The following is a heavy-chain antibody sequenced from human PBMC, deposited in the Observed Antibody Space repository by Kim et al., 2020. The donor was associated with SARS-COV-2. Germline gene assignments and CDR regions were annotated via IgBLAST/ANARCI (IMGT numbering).Heavy chain of an antibody. CDR3: ARQGPTVEKYYFDY. Sequence: NPSRKSRVTISVDTSKNQFSLKLSSVTAADTAVYYCARQGPTVEKYYFDYWGQGTLVTVAS. J-gene: IGHJ4*02. D-gene: IGHD4-17*01. V-gene: IGHV4-39*01.